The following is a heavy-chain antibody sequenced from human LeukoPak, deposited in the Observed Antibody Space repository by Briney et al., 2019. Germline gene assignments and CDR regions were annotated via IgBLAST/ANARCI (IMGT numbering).Heavy chain of an antibody. CDR1: GFTFSSYG. CDR3: AKDRYSYAFEYSDS. J-gene: IGHJ4*02. Sequence: GGSPRLSCAASGFTFSSYGMHWVRQAPGKGLDWVAVISNDGSKKYYADSVKGRFTISRDNSKNTLSLQVSSLRAEDTAVYYCAKDRYSYAFEYSDSWGQGTLVTVSS. D-gene: IGHD5-18*01. V-gene: IGHV3-30*18. CDR2: ISNDGSKK.